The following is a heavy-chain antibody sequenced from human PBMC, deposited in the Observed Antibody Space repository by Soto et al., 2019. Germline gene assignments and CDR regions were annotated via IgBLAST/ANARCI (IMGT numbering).Heavy chain of an antibody. J-gene: IGHJ5*02. CDR1: RGSISTGDYY. D-gene: IGHD3-22*01. V-gene: IGHV4-30-4*01. CDR2: IHYSGST. CDR3: ARAYRGYYYR. Sequence: SETLSLTCTVSRGSISTGDYYWSWIRQAPGKGLEWIGYIHYSGSTHYNPSLKSRINISKDTSKNQFSLNLSSVTAADTAVYYCARAYRGYYYRWGQGSLVTVSS.